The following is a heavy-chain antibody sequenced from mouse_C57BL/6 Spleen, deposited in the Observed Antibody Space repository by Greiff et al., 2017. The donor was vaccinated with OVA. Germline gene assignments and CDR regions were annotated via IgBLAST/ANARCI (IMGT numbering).Heavy chain of an antibody. J-gene: IGHJ1*03. V-gene: IGHV1-81*01. CDR1: GYTFTSYG. CDR2: IYPRSGNT. Sequence: QVHVKQSGAELARPGASVKLSCKASGYTFTSYGISWVKQRTGQGLEWIGEIYPRSGNTYYNEKFKGKATLTADKSSSTAYMELRSLTSEDSAVYFCAREVGRYWYFDVWGTGTTVTVSS. CDR3: AREVGRYWYFDV. D-gene: IGHD1-1*02.